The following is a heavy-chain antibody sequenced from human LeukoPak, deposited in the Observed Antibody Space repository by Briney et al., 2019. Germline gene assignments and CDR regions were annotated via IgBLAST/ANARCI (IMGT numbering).Heavy chain of an antibody. CDR3: ARSECGGDCFPSDAFDI. Sequence: SLRLSCAASGFTFDDYAMHWVRQAPGKGLEWVSGISWNSGSIGYADSVKGRFTISRDNSKNTLYLQMNSLRAEDTAVYYCARSECGGDCFPSDAFDIWGQGTMVTVSS. CDR2: ISWNSGSI. J-gene: IGHJ3*02. CDR1: GFTFDDYA. D-gene: IGHD2-21*02. V-gene: IGHV3-9*01.